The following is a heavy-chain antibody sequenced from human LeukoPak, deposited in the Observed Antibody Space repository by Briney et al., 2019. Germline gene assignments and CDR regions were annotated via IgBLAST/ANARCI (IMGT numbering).Heavy chain of an antibody. CDR1: AYGFSTNW. D-gene: IGHD3-9*01. V-gene: IGHV5-51*01. J-gene: IGHJ4*02. Sequence: GESLKISCKGSAYGFSTNWIGWVRQMPGKGLEWMGIIYPGDSDTRYSPSFQGQVTISADKSISTAYLQWSSLKASDTAMYFCARPSRTDYYYFDYWGQGTLVTVSS. CDR2: IYPGDSDT. CDR3: ARPSRTDYYYFDY.